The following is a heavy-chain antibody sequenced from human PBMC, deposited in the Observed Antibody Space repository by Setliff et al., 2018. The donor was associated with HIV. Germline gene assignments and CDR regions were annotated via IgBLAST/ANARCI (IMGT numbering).Heavy chain of an antibody. D-gene: IGHD2-8*01. CDR1: GFTFSFYS. V-gene: IGHV3-48*04. Sequence: GGSLRLSCAASGFTFSFYSMNWVRQAPGKGLEWVSYVSSSGSTIYYADSVKGRFTISRDNAKNSLYLQMNSLRAEDTAVYYCARVALSVTRTSRRAFDIWGPGTMVTVSS. CDR3: ARVALSVTRTSRRAFDI. J-gene: IGHJ3*02. CDR2: VSSSGSTI.